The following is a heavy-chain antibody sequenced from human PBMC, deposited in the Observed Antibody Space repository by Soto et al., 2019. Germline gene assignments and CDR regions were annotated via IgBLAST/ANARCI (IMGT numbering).Heavy chain of an antibody. D-gene: IGHD1-26*01. CDR3: ARRGSGSYYDY. Sequence: EVQLLESGGGLVQPGGSLRLSCAASGFTFSSYAMRWVRQAPVKGLEWDSAVSGSGGSTYYADSVKGRFTISRDNSQNTLYLQMNSLGAEDTALYYCARRGSGSYYDYWGQGTLVTVSS. J-gene: IGHJ4*02. V-gene: IGHV3-23*01. CDR2: VSGSGGST. CDR1: GFTFSSYA.